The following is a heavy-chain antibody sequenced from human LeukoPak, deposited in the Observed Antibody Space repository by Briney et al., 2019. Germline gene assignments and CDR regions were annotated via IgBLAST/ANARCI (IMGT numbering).Heavy chain of an antibody. CDR2: ISGCGGST. V-gene: IGHV3-23*01. CDR3: AKGEQRWLQLCYFDY. CDR1: GFTFSSYA. J-gene: IGHJ4*02. Sequence: GGSLRLSCAASGFTFSSYAMSWVRQAPGKGLEWVSAISGCGGSTYYADSVKGRFTISRDNSKNTLYLQMNSLRAEDTAVYYCAKGEQRWLQLCYFDYWGQGTLVTVSS. D-gene: IGHD5-24*01.